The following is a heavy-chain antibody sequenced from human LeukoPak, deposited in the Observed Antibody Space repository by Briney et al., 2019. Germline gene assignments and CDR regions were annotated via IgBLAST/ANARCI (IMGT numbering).Heavy chain of an antibody. CDR1: GWSFSGYY. CDR2: INHKGAT. V-gene: IGHV4-34*01. J-gene: IGHJ6*04. Sequence: SETLSLTCAVYGWSFSGYYWTWVRQPPGKGLEWIGEINHKGATNYNPSLKSRVTISLDTSKNQFSLKLSSVTAADTAVYYCARGPHFYGSGSYEYSYYYYYYVMDVWGKGTAVTVSS. D-gene: IGHD3-10*01. CDR3: ARGPHFYGSGSYEYSYYYYYYVMDV.